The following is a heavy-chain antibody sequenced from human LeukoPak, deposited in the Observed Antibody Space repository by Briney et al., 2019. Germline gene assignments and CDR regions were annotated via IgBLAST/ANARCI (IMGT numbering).Heavy chain of an antibody. CDR1: GDSVSSNSAA. D-gene: IGHD1-26*01. J-gene: IGHJ4*02. CDR3: AWVPVGSYSFDY. CDR2: TYYRSMWYN. V-gene: IGHV6-1*01. Sequence: SQTLSLTCAISGDSVSSNSAAWNWIRQSPSRGLEWLGRTYYRSMWYNDYAASVKSRITINPDTSKNQFSLQLNSVTPEDTAVYYCAWVPVGSYSFDYWGQGTLVTVSS.